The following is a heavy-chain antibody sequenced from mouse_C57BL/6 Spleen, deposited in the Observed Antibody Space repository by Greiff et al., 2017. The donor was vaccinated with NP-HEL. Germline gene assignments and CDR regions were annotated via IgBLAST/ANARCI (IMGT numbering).Heavy chain of an antibody. Sequence: QVQLQQPGAELVKPGASVKLSCKASGYTFTSYWMQWVKQRPGQGLEWIGEIDPSDSYTNYNQKFKGKATLTVDTSSSTAYMQLSSLTSEDSAVYYCARGIYDGYYGYFDVWGTGTTVTVSS. CDR2: IDPSDSYT. D-gene: IGHD2-3*01. CDR1: GYTFTSYW. J-gene: IGHJ1*03. V-gene: IGHV1-50*01. CDR3: ARGIYDGYYGYFDV.